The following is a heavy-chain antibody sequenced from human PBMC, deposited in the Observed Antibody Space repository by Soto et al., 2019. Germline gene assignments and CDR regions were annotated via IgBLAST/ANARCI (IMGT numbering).Heavy chain of an antibody. CDR1: DGSISSSSYS. CDR3: AADLKGYYYGSGSYQPYYYYGMDV. J-gene: IGHJ6*02. CDR2: IYYSGST. D-gene: IGHD3-10*01. V-gene: IGHV4-39*01. Sequence: PSETLSLPCTVPDGSISSSSYSWGWIRQPPGKGLEWIGSIYYSGSTYYNPYLESRVTISVDTSKNHFSLKLSSVTAADTAVYYCAADLKGYYYGSGSYQPYYYYGMDVWGQGTTVTVSS.